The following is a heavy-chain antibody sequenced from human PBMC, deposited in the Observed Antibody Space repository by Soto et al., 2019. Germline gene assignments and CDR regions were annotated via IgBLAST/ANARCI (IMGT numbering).Heavy chain of an antibody. CDR2: IIPIFGTA. CDR1: GGTFSSYA. CDR3: ARDLSLDYGDYCAFDI. D-gene: IGHD4-17*01. J-gene: IGHJ3*02. V-gene: IGHV1-69*12. Sequence: QVQLVQSGAEVKKPGSSVKVSCKASGGTFSSYAISWVRQAPGQGLEWMGGIIPIFGTANYAQKFQGRVTITADESTSTAYMELSSLRSEDTAVYYCARDLSLDYGDYCAFDIWGQGTMVTVSS.